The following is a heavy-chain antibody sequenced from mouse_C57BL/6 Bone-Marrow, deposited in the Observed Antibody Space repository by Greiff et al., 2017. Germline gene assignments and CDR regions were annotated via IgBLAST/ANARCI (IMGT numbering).Heavy chain of an antibody. V-gene: IGHV14-4*01. Sequence: VQLQQSGAELVRPGASVKLSCTASGFNIKDDYMHWVKQRPEPGLEWIGWIDPENGDTEYASKFQGKATITADTSSNTAYLQLSSLTSEDTAVYYCTPYCYSSSYGYFDVWGTGTTVTVSS. CDR3: TPYCYSSSYGYFDV. D-gene: IGHD1-1*01. CDR1: GFNIKDDY. CDR2: IDPENGDT. J-gene: IGHJ1*03.